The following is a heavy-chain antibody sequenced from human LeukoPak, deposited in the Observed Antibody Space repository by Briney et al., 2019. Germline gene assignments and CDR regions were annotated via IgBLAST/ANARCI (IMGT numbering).Heavy chain of an antibody. D-gene: IGHD3-3*01. Sequence: GGSLRLSCAASGFTFSSYAMSWVRQAPGKGLEWVSAISGSGGSTYYADSVEGRFTISRDNSKNTLYLQMNSLRAEDTAVYYCANGYDFWSGYWDRRSYFDYWGQGTLVTVSS. CDR1: GFTFSSYA. V-gene: IGHV3-23*01. CDR3: ANGYDFWSGYWDRRSYFDY. CDR2: ISGSGGST. J-gene: IGHJ4*02.